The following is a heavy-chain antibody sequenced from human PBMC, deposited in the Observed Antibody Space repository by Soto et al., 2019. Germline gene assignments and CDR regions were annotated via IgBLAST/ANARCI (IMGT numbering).Heavy chain of an antibody. CDR3: ARPFTDTAMVKYAFDI. V-gene: IGHV1-69*13. J-gene: IGHJ3*02. Sequence: SVKVSCKASGGTFSSYAISWVRQAPGQGLEWMGGIIPIFGTANYAQKFQGRVTITADESTSTAYMELSSLRSEDTAVYYCARPFTDTAMVKYAFDIWGQGTMVTVS. D-gene: IGHD5-18*01. CDR1: GGTFSSYA. CDR2: IIPIFGTA.